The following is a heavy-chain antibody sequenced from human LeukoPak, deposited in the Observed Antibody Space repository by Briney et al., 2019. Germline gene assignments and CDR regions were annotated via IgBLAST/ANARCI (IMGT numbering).Heavy chain of an antibody. CDR1: GFTFNYFA. CDR3: AAGPVEYSLDY. V-gene: IGHV3-23*01. Sequence: PGGSLTLTCAASGFTFNYFAMSWVRQTPRKGLEWVSSISGSDDDTHYADSVKGRFTISRDNAKNSLYLQMNSLRAEDTAIYYCAAGPVEYSLDYWGQGTLVTVSS. J-gene: IGHJ4*02. CDR2: ISGSDDDT. D-gene: IGHD6-6*01.